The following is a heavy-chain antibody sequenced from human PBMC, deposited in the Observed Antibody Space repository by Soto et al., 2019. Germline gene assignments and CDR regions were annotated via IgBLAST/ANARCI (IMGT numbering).Heavy chain of an antibody. CDR3: ARERTVAGNDY. J-gene: IGHJ4*02. V-gene: IGHV1-8*01. Sequence: QVQLVQSGAEVKKPGASVKVSCKASGYTFTSDDINWVRQATGQGLEWMGWMNPNSGSTGYAQKFQGRVTMTRNASISTAYMELSSMRSEDTAVYYCARERTVAGNDYWGQGTLVTVSS. CDR2: MNPNSGST. D-gene: IGHD6-19*01. CDR1: GYTFTSDD.